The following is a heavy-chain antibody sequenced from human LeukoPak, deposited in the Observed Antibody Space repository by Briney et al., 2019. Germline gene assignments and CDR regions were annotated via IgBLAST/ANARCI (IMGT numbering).Heavy chain of an antibody. J-gene: IGHJ6*02. CDR3: ARHLSSWYSSSWMYYYGMDV. V-gene: IGHV4-59*05. Sequence: PSETLSLTCTVSGGSISSYYWSWIRQPPGKGLEWIGSIYYSGSTYYNPSLKSRVTISVDTSKNQFSLKLSSVTAADTAVYYCARHLSSWYSSSWMYYYGMDVWGQGTTVTVSS. CDR2: IYYSGST. D-gene: IGHD6-13*01. CDR1: GGSISSYY.